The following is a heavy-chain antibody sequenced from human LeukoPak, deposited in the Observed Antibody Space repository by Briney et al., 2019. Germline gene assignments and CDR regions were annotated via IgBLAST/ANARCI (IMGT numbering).Heavy chain of an antibody. CDR2: IIPIFGTA. D-gene: IGHD6-6*01. Sequence: SVKVSCKASGGTFSSYAISWVRQAPGQGLEWMGGIIPIFGTANYAQKFQGRVTITADESTSTAYMELSSLRSEDTAVYYCARGLAARRLYYYYLDVWGRGTTVTVSS. CDR3: ARGLAARRLYYYYLDV. V-gene: IGHV1-69*01. CDR1: GGTFSSYA. J-gene: IGHJ6*03.